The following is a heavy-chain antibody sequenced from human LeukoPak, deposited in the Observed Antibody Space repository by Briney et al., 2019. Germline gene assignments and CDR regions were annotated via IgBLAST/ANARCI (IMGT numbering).Heavy chain of an antibody. CDR2: FDPEDGET. D-gene: IGHD6-13*01. V-gene: IGHV1-24*01. Sequence: ASVKVSCKVSGYTFTELSMHWVRQAPGKGLEWMGGFDPEDGETIYAQKFQGRVTMTEDTSTDTAYMELSSLRSEDTAVYYCATAPLVSGQQLPFRDWGQGTLVTVSS. CDR3: ATAPLVSGQQLPFRD. CDR1: GYTFTELS. J-gene: IGHJ1*01.